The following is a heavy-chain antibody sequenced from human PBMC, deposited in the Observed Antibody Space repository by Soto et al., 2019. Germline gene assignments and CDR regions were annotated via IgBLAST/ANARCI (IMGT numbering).Heavy chain of an antibody. CDR3: DRPTYNSVSPGDY. J-gene: IGHJ4*02. Sequence: QVQLQESGPGLVKPSETLSLTCTVSCGSISSYYWSWSRQPPGKGLEWIGYIYYSGSTNYNPSLKSRVTISVDTSKNQFSLKLSAVTAADTAVDYCDRPTYNSVSPGDYWGQGTLVTVSS. CDR2: IYYSGST. CDR1: CGSISSYY. V-gene: IGHV4-59*01. D-gene: IGHD1-20*01.